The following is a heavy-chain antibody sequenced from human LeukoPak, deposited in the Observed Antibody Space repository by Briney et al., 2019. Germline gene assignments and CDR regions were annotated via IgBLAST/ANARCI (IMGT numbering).Heavy chain of an antibody. V-gene: IGHV3-30*03. Sequence: PGGSLRLSCAASGFTFSSYGMHWVRQAPGKGLEWVAVISYDGSNKYYADSVKGRFTISRDNSKNTLYLQMNSLRAEDTAVYYCARDGGNWRNFDYWGQGTLVTVSS. CDR2: ISYDGSNK. CDR1: GFTFSSYG. J-gene: IGHJ4*02. CDR3: ARDGGNWRNFDY. D-gene: IGHD1-1*01.